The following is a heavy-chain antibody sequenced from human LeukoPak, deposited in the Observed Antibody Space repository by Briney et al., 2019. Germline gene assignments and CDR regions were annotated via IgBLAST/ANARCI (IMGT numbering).Heavy chain of an antibody. D-gene: IGHD1-26*01. Sequence: PSETLSLTCTVSGGSIGSSSYYWGWIRQPPGKGLEWIGNIYYSGSTYYNPSLKSRVTISVDTSKNQFSLKLSSVTAADTAVYYCARQSGSYGVYYYYMDVWGKGTTVTISS. CDR3: ARQSGSYGVYYYYMDV. CDR1: GGSIGSSSYY. J-gene: IGHJ6*03. V-gene: IGHV4-39*01. CDR2: IYYSGST.